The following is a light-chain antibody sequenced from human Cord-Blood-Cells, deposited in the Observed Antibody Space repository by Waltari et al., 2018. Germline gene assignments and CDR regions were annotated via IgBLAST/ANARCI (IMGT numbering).Light chain of an antibody. V-gene: IGLV2-23*01. CDR1: SRDVGSYNL. CDR2: EGS. J-gene: IGLJ2*01. Sequence: QSALTQPASVSGSPGQSITISCTGTSRDVGSYNLVSWYQQHPGKAPKLMIYEGSKRPSGVSNRFSGSKSGNTASLTISGLQAEDEADYYCCSYAGSSTLVFCGGTKLTVL. CDR3: CSYAGSSTLV.